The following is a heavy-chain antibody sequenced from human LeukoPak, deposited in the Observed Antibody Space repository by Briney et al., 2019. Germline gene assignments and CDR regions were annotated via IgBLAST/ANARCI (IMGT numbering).Heavy chain of an antibody. Sequence: GASVRVSCKASGYTFSSYYMHWVRQAPGQGLEWMGIINPSGGSTSYAQKFQGRVTMTRDTSTSTVYMELSSLRSEDTAVYYCARDATGMGAYWGQGTLVTVTS. CDR2: INPSGGST. J-gene: IGHJ4*02. CDR1: GYTFSSYY. V-gene: IGHV1-46*01. D-gene: IGHD1-1*01. CDR3: ARDATGMGAY.